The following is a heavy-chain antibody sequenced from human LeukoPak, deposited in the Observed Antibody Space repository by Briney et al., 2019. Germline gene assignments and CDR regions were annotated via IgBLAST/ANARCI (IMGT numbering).Heavy chain of an antibody. V-gene: IGHV3-21*01. CDR1: GFTFSGYS. Sequence: GGSLRLSCAASGFTFSGYSMNWVRQAPGKGLEWVSSISSSSSYIYYADSVKGRFTISRENAKNSLYLKMNSMRAEDTAVYYCARDLVVVPAAKVDYWGQGTLVTVSS. CDR2: ISSSSSYI. J-gene: IGHJ4*02. D-gene: IGHD2-2*01. CDR3: ARDLVVVPAAKVDY.